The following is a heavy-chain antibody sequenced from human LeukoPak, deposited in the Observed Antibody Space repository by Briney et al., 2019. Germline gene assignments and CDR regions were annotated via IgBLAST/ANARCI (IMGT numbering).Heavy chain of an antibody. D-gene: IGHD4-17*01. Sequence: GGSPRLSCAASGFTFSSYAMHWVRQAPGKGLEWVAVISYDGSNKYYADSVKGRFTISRDNSKNTLYLQMNSLRAEDTAVYYCARDYHYGMYYYYGMDVWDQGTTVTVSS. CDR3: ARDYHYGMYYYYGMDV. CDR2: ISYDGSNK. V-gene: IGHV3-30-3*01. CDR1: GFTFSSYA. J-gene: IGHJ6*02.